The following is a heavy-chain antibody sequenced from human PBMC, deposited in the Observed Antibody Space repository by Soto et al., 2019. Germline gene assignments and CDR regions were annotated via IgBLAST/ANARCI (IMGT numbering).Heavy chain of an antibody. V-gene: IGHV3-48*01. CDR2: ISSSSSTI. CDR3: ARDPYDIVVVPAAKIQTGFDP. CDR1: GFTFSSYS. J-gene: IGHJ5*02. Sequence: GGSLRLSCAASGFTFSSYSMNWVRQAPGKGLEWVSYISSSSSTIYYADSVKGRFTISRDNAKNSLYLQMNSLRAEDTAVYYCARDPYDIVVVPAAKIQTGFDPWGQGTLVTVSS. D-gene: IGHD2-2*01.